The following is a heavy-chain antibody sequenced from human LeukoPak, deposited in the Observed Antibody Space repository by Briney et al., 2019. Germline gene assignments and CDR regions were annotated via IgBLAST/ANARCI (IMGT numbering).Heavy chain of an antibody. CDR3: ARGLGFCSGGTCYDAFDI. Sequence: SETLSLTCTVSSGPISTYYWSWIRQAAGKGLEWIGRIYTSGSTNFNPSLKSRVTMSLDTSKNQFSLKLTSVTAADTAVYYCARGLGFCSGGTCYDAFDIWGQGTMVTVSS. V-gene: IGHV4-4*07. J-gene: IGHJ3*02. CDR2: IYTSGST. CDR1: SGPISTYY. D-gene: IGHD2-15*01.